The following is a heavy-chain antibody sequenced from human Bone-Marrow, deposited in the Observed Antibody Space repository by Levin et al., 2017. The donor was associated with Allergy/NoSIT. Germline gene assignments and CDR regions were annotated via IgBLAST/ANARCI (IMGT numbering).Heavy chain of an antibody. J-gene: IGHJ4*02. Sequence: GESLKISCPTSGFTFGDYAMSWVRQAPGKGLEWVGFIRNKAYVGTTEYAASVKGRFIISRDDSKSIDYLQMNSLKIEDTAVYYCTLIGDYWGQGTLVTVSS. D-gene: IGHD2/OR15-2a*01. CDR2: IRNKAYVGTT. CDR1: GFTFGDYA. CDR3: TLIGDY. V-gene: IGHV3-49*04.